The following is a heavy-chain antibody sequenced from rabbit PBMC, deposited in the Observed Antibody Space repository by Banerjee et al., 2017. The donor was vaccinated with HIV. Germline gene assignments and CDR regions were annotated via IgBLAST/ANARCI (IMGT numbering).Heavy chain of an antibody. V-gene: IGHV1S40*01. CDR1: GFSFSSDYD. D-gene: IGHD6-1*01. Sequence: QSLEESGGGLVQPGASLTLTCTASGFSFSSDYDMCWVRQAPGKGLEWIACIAAGSSGSTYYARWAKGRFTISRTSSTTVTLQMTSLTAADTATYFCARDAGYAAYGGAMGLNLWGPGTLVTVS. J-gene: IGHJ4*01. CDR2: IAAGSSGST. CDR3: ARDAGYAAYGGAMGLNL.